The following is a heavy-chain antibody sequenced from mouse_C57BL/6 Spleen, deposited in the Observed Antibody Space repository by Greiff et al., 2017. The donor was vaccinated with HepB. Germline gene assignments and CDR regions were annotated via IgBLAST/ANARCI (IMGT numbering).Heavy chain of an antibody. D-gene: IGHD1-1*01. CDR3: EWHYGSSLYAMDY. CDR1: GFTFSDYG. J-gene: IGHJ4*01. Sequence: EVQLVESGGGLVKPGGSLKLSCAASGFTFSDYGMHWVRQAPEKGLEWVAYISSGSSTIYYADTVKGRFTISRDNAKNTLFLQMTSLRSEDTAMYYSEWHYGSSLYAMDYWGQGTSVTVSS. CDR2: ISSGSSTI. V-gene: IGHV5-17*01.